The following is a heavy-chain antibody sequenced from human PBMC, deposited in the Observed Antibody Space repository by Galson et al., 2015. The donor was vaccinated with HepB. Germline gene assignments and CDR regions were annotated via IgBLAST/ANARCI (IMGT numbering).Heavy chain of an antibody. V-gene: IGHV3-11*06. CDR1: GFTFSDYY. Sequence: SLRLSCAASGFTFSDYYMSWIRQAPGKGLEWLSYISSSTIYTNYADSVEGRFTISRDNVKNSMYLQMNSLRAEDTAVYYCARVADSDYGDHAHFDSWGLGTLVTVSS. D-gene: IGHD4-17*01. CDR2: ISSSTIYT. J-gene: IGHJ4*02. CDR3: ARVADSDYGDHAHFDS.